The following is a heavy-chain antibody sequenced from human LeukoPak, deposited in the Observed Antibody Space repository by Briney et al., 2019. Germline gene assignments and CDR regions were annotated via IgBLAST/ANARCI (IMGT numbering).Heavy chain of an antibody. CDR1: GFAFSSYS. CDR2: ISSGSSYI. J-gene: IGHJ6*03. V-gene: IGHV3-21*01. CDR3: AREPAEGPGGHYYYYYMDV. Sequence: GGSLRLSCAASGFAFSSYSMNWVRQAPGKGLEWVSSISSGSSYIYYADSAKGRFTISRDNAKNTLYLQINSLRAEDTAVYYCAREPAEGPGGHYYYYYMDVWGKGTTVTISS. D-gene: IGHD3-10*01.